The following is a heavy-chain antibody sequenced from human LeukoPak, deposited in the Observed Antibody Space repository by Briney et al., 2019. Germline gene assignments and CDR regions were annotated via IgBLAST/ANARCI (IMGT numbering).Heavy chain of an antibody. V-gene: IGHV3-23*01. CDR3: AKGYSGYDLSFDY. D-gene: IGHD5-12*01. CDR2: VSGSGGSA. J-gene: IGHJ4*02. Sequence: GGSLRLSCAASGFTFSSYDMTWVRQAPGKGLEWVSAVSGSGGSAYQADSVKGRFTISRDNSKNTLYLQMNSLRAEDTAVYYCAKGYSGYDLSFDYWGQGTLVTVSS. CDR1: GFTFSSYD.